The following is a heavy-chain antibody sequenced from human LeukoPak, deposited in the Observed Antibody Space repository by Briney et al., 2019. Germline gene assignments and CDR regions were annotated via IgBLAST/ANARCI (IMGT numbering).Heavy chain of an antibody. Sequence: SETLSLTCTVSGGSISSSSYYWGWIRQPPGKGLEWIGSIYYSGSTYYNPSLKSRVTISVDTSKNQFSLKLSSVTAADTAVYYCARRSYDILTGCYPNWFDPWGQGTLVTVSS. CDR3: ARRSYDILTGCYPNWFDP. CDR1: GGSISSSSYY. CDR2: IYYSGST. D-gene: IGHD3-9*01. V-gene: IGHV4-39*01. J-gene: IGHJ5*02.